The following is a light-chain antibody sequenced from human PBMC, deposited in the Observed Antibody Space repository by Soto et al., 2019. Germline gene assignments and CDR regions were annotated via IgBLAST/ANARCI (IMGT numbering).Light chain of an antibody. J-gene: IGKJ5*01. CDR1: ADVSSSY. CDR2: DAS. Sequence: EIVLTPSPATLSFSPVERATLSCGASADVSSSYVAWYQQKSGLAPRLLIHDASSRATGIPDRFSGSKSGTDFTLTIRRLEPEDAGVYYCQQYGSSPITFGQGTRLEIK. CDR3: QQYGSSPIT. V-gene: IGKV3D-20*01.